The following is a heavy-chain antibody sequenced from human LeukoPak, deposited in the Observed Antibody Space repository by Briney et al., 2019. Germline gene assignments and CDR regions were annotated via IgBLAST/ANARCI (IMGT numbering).Heavy chain of an antibody. CDR2: IYYSGST. CDR3: ARDSVDSSGTTIDY. Sequence: SETLSLTCTVSGGSISSSSYYWGWIRQPPGKGLGSIGSIYYSGSTYYNPSLKSRVTISVDTSKNQFFLKLSSVTAADTAVYYCARDSVDSSGTTIDYWGQRTLVTVSS. J-gene: IGHJ4*02. D-gene: IGHD6-19*01. V-gene: IGHV4-39*07. CDR1: GGSISSSSYY.